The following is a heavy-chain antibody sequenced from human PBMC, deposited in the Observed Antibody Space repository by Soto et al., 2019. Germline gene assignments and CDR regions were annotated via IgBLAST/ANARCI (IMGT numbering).Heavy chain of an antibody. CDR2: ISAYNGNT. D-gene: IGHD3-3*01. Sequence: QVQLVQSGAEVKKPGASVKVSRKASGYTFTSYGISWVRQAPGQGLEWMGWISAYNGNTNYAQKLQGRVTMTTDTSTSTAYMELRSLRSDDTAVYYCARDRRFLEWLLRSFDYWGQGTLVTVSS. CDR3: ARDRRFLEWLLRSFDY. CDR1: GYTFTSYG. V-gene: IGHV1-18*01. J-gene: IGHJ4*02.